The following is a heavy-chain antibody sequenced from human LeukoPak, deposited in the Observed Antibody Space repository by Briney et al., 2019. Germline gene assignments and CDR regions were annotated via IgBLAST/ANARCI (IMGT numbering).Heavy chain of an antibody. V-gene: IGHV3-23*01. CDR1: GFTFRSYA. J-gene: IGHJ3*02. CDR3: AKASSPWYSSGWAPPDDAFDI. D-gene: IGHD6-19*01. CDR2: ISGSGGST. Sequence: GGSLRLSCAASGFTFRSYAMSWVRQAPGKGLEGVSAISGSGGSTYYADSVKGRFTISRDNSKNTLHLQMNSLRAEDTAVYYCAKASSPWYSSGWAPPDDAFDIWGQGTMVTVSS.